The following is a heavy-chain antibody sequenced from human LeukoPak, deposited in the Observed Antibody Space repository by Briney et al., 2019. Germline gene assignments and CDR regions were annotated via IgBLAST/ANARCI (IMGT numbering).Heavy chain of an antibody. CDR1: GYTFTSYY. Sequence: ASVKVSCKASGYTFTSYYMHWVRQAPGQGLEWMGIINPSGGSTSYAQKFQGRVTMTRDTSTSTVYMELSSLRSEDTAVYYYARDEWRMDYFDYWGQGTLVTVSS. CDR2: INPSGGST. D-gene: IGHD3-3*01. CDR3: ARDEWRMDYFDY. V-gene: IGHV1-46*01. J-gene: IGHJ4*02.